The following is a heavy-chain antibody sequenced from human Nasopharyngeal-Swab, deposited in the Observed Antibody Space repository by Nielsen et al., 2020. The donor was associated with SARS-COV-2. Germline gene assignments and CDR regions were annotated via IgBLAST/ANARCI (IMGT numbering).Heavy chain of an antibody. CDR3: ARHGYSSSWYEANFDY. V-gene: IGHV5-51*01. CDR1: GYRFISYW. Sequence: GESLKISCKGSGYRFISYWIGWVRQLPGKGLEWMGIIYPGDSDTRYSPSFQGQVTISADKSINTAYLQWSSLKASDTAMYYCARHGYSSSWYEANFDYWGQGTLVTVSS. D-gene: IGHD6-13*01. J-gene: IGHJ4*02. CDR2: IYPGDSDT.